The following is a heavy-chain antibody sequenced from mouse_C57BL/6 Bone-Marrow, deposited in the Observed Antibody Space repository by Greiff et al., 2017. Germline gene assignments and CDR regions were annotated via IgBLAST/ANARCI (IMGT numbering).Heavy chain of an antibody. Sequence: VHVKQSGTVLARPGASVKMSCKTSGYTFTSYWMHWVKQRPGQGLEWIGAIYPGNSDTSYNQKFKGKAKLTAVTSASTAYMERSSLTNEASAVSYCTRSRWPPRFTNWGQVTLVTVSA. V-gene: IGHV1-5*01. J-gene: IGHJ3*01. CDR2: IYPGNSDT. D-gene: IGHD2-3*01. CDR1: GYTFTSYW. CDR3: TRSRWPPRFTN.